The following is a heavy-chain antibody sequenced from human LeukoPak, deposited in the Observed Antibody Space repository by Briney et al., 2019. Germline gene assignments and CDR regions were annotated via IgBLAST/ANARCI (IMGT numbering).Heavy chain of an antibody. Sequence: GASVEVSCKASGYTFTSYGINWVRQATGQGLEWMGWMNPNSGNTGYAQKFQGRVTMTRNTSISTAYMELSSLRSEDTAVYYCARLGAVATIKDYWGQGTLVTVSS. J-gene: IGHJ4*02. CDR3: ARLGAVATIKDY. V-gene: IGHV1-8*01. CDR1: GYTFTSYG. CDR2: MNPNSGNT. D-gene: IGHD5-12*01.